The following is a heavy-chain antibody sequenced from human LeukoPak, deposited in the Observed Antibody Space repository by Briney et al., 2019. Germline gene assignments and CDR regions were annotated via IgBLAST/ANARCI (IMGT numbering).Heavy chain of an antibody. J-gene: IGHJ4*02. D-gene: IGHD2-2*01. CDR3: AKASTVVPAAMLPKFPPYYFDY. CDR2: ISGSGGST. V-gene: IGHV3-23*01. CDR1: GFTLSSYA. Sequence: PGGSLRLSCAASGFTLSSYAMSWVRQAPGKGLEWVSAISGSGGSTYYADSVKGRFTISRDNSKNTLYLQMNSLRAEDTAVYYCAKASTVVPAAMLPKFPPYYFDYWGQGTLVTVSS.